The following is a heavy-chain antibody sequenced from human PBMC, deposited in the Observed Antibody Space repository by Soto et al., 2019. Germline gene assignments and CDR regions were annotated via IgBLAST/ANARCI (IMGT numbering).Heavy chain of an antibody. CDR3: AKESTMVRGVILDYFDY. D-gene: IGHD3-10*01. J-gene: IGHJ4*02. CDR1: GFTFSSYA. CDR2: ISGSGGST. Sequence: EVQLLESGGGLVQPGGSLRLSCAASGFTFSSYAMSWVRQAPGKGLEWVSVISGSGGSTYYADSVKGRFTISRDNSKNSLYLQMNSLRAEDTAVYYCAKESTMVRGVILDYFDYWGQGTLVTVSS. V-gene: IGHV3-23*01.